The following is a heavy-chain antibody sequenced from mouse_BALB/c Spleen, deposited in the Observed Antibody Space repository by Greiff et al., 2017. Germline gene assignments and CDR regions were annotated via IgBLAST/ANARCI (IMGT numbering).Heavy chain of an antibody. CDR3: ARGERSWFAY. CDR2: ISNLAYSI. V-gene: IGHV5-15*02. J-gene: IGHJ3*01. Sequence: EVMLVESGGGLVQPGGSRKLSCAASGFTFSDYGMAWVRQAPGKGPEWVAFISNLAYSIYYADTVTGRFTISRENAKNTLYLEMSSLRSEDTAMYYCARGERSWFAYWGQGTLVTVSA. CDR1: GFTFSDYG.